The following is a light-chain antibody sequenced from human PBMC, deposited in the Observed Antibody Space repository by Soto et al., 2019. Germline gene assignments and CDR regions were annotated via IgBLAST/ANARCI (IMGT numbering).Light chain of an antibody. CDR3: QQRNYWQVT. J-gene: IGKJ5*01. CDR2: DVS. CDR1: QSVSSY. V-gene: IGKV3-11*01. Sequence: EIVWTHSPCTQSLSPWERVTLSFMASQSVSSYLAWYQQKPGQAPRLLIYDVSNRATGIPARFSGSGSGTDFTLTISSLEPEDFAVYYCQQRNYWQVTFGQGTRLEIK.